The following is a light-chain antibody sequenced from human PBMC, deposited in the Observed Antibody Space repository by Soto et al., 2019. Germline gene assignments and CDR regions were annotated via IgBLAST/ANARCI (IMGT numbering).Light chain of an antibody. CDR2: GAS. V-gene: IGKV3-20*01. CDR3: QQYGSSRWT. Sequence: EIVLTQSPGTLSLSPGERATLSCRASQSVSSSYLAWYQQNRGQAPRLLIYGASSRAPGIPDRFGGSGSGTDFPLTISRLEPEDFAMYYCQQYGSSRWTFGQGTKVEIK. J-gene: IGKJ1*01. CDR1: QSVSSSY.